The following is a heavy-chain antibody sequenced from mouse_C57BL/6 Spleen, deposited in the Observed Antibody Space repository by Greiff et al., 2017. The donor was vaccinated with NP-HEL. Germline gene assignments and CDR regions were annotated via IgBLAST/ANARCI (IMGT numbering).Heavy chain of an antibody. J-gene: IGHJ2*01. CDR3: ARDKRDYDGYYFDY. V-gene: IGHV3-5*01. CDR1: GISITTGNYR. D-gene: IGHD2-4*01. CDR2: IYYSGTI. Sequence: EVQLQQSGPGLVKPSQTVFLTCTVTGISITTGNYRWSWIRQFPGNKLEWIGYIYYSGTITYNPSLTSRTTITRDTPKNQFFLEMNSLTAEDTATYYCARDKRDYDGYYFDYWGQGTTLTVSS.